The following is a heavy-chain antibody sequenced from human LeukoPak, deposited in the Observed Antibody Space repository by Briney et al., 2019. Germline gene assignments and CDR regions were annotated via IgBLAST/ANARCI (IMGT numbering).Heavy chain of an antibody. J-gene: IGHJ4*02. Sequence: NPSQTLSLTCALSGDSVSRNSVAWNWIRQSPSRGLEWLGRTYYRSKWYNDYAVSVRSRISINPDTSKNQLSLQLNSVTPEDTAVYYCARGQYSAHDYWGQGTLVTVSS. D-gene: IGHD4-11*01. V-gene: IGHV6-1*01. CDR2: TYYRSKWYN. CDR3: ARGQYSAHDY. CDR1: GDSVSRNSVA.